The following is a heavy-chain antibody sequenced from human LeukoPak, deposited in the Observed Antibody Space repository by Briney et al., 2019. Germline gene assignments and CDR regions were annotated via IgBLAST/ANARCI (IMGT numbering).Heavy chain of an antibody. CDR1: GGSLSSGGYY. CDR3: ARAPYSSSPGPLLDY. V-gene: IGHV4-30-2*01. CDR2: IYHSGST. D-gene: IGHD6-6*01. Sequence: TLSLTCTVSGGSLSSGGYYWSWIRQPPGEGLEWLGYIYHSGSTYYNPSLKSRVTISVDRSKNQFSLKLSSVTAADTAVYYCARAPYSSSPGPLLDYWGQGTLVTVSS. J-gene: IGHJ4*02.